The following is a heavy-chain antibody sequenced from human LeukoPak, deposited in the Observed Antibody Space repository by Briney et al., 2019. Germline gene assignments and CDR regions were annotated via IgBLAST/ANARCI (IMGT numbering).Heavy chain of an antibody. D-gene: IGHD3-10*01. J-gene: IGHJ3*02. CDR1: GYTFNGYY. CDR2: INPNNGGT. V-gene: IGHV1-2*02. Sequence: ASVKVSCKSSGYTFNGYYMHWVRQAPGQGLEWMGWINPNNGGTKYAQNFQGRVTMTRDTSISTAYMELSRLRADDTAVYYCARGRLRGPDAFDIWGQGTMVTVSS. CDR3: ARGRLRGPDAFDI.